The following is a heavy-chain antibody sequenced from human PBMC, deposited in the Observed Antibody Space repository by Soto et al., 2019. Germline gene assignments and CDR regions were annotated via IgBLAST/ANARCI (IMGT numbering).Heavy chain of an antibody. V-gene: IGHV3-74*01. D-gene: IGHD1-1*01. J-gene: IGHJ4*02. Sequence: HPGGSLRLSCSASGLSFSTYWMRWVRQAPREGLTWVSRMRDDGSTATYADSVKGRFVISRDNAKNSLYLEMNTLRADDSGLYYFARGPRYSSTGTAAHWGRGTLVTVSS. CDR1: GLSFSTYW. CDR2: MRDDGSTA. CDR3: ARGPRYSSTGTAAH.